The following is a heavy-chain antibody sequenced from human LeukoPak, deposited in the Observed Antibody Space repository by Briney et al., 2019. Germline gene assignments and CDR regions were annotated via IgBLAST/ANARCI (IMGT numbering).Heavy chain of an antibody. CDR1: GFTLSDYY. D-gene: IGHD3/OR15-3a*01. CDR2: ISSTGMTT. CDR3: AREYHRTGLDASDV. V-gene: IGHV3-11*04. J-gene: IGHJ3*01. Sequence: PGGSLRLSCATSGFTLSDYYMSWIRQAPGKGLEWVSYISSTGMTTYYSDSVKGRFTISRDNAKNSLYLQMNSLRAEDTAVYYCAREYHRTGLDASDVWGQGTMVTVSS.